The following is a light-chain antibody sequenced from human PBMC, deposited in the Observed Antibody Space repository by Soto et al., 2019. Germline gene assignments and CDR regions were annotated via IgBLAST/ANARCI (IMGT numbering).Light chain of an antibody. CDR1: SSNIGAGYD. V-gene: IGLV1-40*01. CDR2: GNS. CDR3: QSYDSSLSGWV. J-gene: IGLJ1*01. Sequence: QSVLTQPPSVSGAPGQRVTISCTGSSSNIGAGYDVHWYQQLLGTAPKLLIYGNSNRPSGVPDRFSGSKSGTSASLAITGLQAEDEADYYCQSYDSSLSGWVFGTGTKVTVL.